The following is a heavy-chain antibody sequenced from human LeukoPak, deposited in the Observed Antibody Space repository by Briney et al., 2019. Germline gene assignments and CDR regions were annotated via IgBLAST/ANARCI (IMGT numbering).Heavy chain of an antibody. CDR2: IIPILGIA. V-gene: IGHV1-69*04. CDR1: GGTFSSYA. J-gene: IGHJ4*02. Sequence: ASVKVSCKASGGTFSSYAISWVRQAPGQGLEWMGRIIPILGIANYAQKFQGRVTITADESTSTAYMELSSLRSEDTAVYYCARAASLRWFDYWGQGTLVTVSS. CDR3: ARAASLRWFDY. D-gene: IGHD4-23*01.